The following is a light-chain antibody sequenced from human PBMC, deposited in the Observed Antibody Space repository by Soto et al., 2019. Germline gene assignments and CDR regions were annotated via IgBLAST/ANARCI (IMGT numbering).Light chain of an antibody. CDR2: GAS. V-gene: IGKV3-20*01. CDR1: QSVSSTY. Sequence: EIVLTQSPGTLSLSPGERATLSCRASQSVSSTYLAWYQQKPGQAPRLLIYGASNMATGIPDRFSGSGSGTDFTLTISRLKPEDFAVYYCQQYGGSRWTFGQGTRVDI. CDR3: QQYGGSRWT. J-gene: IGKJ1*01.